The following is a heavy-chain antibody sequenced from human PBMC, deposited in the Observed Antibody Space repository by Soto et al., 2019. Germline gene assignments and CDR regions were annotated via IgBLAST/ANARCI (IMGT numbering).Heavy chain of an antibody. V-gene: IGHV3-21*01. CDR2: ISGSSSYI. CDR1: GFPFSSYS. J-gene: IGHJ6*02. CDR3: ARDPGYYGSGSCPHCGMDV. D-gene: IGHD3-10*01. Sequence: GGSLRLSCAASGFPFSSYSMNWVRKAPGQGLEWVSSISGSSSYIYYADSVKGRFTISRDNAKNSLFLQMNSLRAEDTAVYYCARDPGYYGSGSCPHCGMDVWGQGTTVTVSS.